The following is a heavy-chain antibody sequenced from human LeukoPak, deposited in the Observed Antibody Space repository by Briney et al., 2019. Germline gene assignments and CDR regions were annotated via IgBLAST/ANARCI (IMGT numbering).Heavy chain of an antibody. Sequence: ASVKVSCKASGYTFTSYDINWVRQATGQGLELMGWMNPNSGNTGYAQKFQGRVTMTRNTSISTAYMELSSLRSEDTAVYYCARGPPLRYFDWLLEPYYYYGMDVWGQGTTVTVSS. V-gene: IGHV1-8*01. D-gene: IGHD3-9*01. CDR1: GYTFTSYD. CDR3: ARGPPLRYFDWLLEPYYYYGMDV. CDR2: MNPNSGNT. J-gene: IGHJ6*02.